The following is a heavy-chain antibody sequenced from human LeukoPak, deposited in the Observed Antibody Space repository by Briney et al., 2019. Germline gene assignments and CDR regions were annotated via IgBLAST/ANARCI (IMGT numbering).Heavy chain of an antibody. Sequence: ASVKVSCKASGYTFTGYYMHWVRQAPGQGLEWMGWINPNSGGTNYAQKFQGRVTMTRDTSISTAYKELSRLRSDDTAVYYCARVYGESYLIDYWGQGTLVTVSS. V-gene: IGHV1-2*02. CDR1: GYTFTGYY. J-gene: IGHJ4*02. CDR3: ARVYGESYLIDY. D-gene: IGHD3-10*01. CDR2: INPNSGGT.